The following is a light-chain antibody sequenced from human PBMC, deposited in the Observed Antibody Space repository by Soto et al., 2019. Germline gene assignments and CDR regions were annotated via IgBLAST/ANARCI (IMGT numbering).Light chain of an antibody. Sequence: SPGEXXTXXXXXSQXVXXXXXAWYQQKPGQAPRVLIHGASSRATGIPDRFSGSGSGTDFTLTISRLEPEDFAVYFCQQYGNPPPNAFGQGTKVEIK. CDR3: QQYGNPPPNA. J-gene: IGKJ2*01. V-gene: IGKV3-20*01. CDR2: GAS. CDR1: QXVXXXX.